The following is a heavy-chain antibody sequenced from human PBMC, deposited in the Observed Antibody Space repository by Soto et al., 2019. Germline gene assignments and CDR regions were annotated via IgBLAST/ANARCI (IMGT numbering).Heavy chain of an antibody. D-gene: IGHD1-26*01. Sequence: SETLSLTCAVYGGSFSGYYWSWILQPPGKGLEWIGEINHSGSTNYNPSLKSRVTISVDTSKNQFSLKLSSVTAADTAVYYCARGLISGSHYSGGWYYFDSWGQGTQVT. V-gene: IGHV4-34*01. CDR2: INHSGST. CDR1: GGSFSGYY. CDR3: ARGLISGSHYSGGWYYFDS. J-gene: IGHJ4*02.